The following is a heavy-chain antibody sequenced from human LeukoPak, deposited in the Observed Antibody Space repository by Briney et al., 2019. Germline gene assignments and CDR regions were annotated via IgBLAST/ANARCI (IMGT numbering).Heavy chain of an antibody. V-gene: IGHV4-4*07. CDR2: IYTSGST. J-gene: IGHJ4*02. CDR3: AREARRDGYNYVAY. CDR1: DGSVSDYY. D-gene: IGHD5-12*01. Sequence: SETLSLTCTVSDGSVSDYYWSWIRQSAGKGLELIGRIYTSGSTNYNPSFKGRVTMSVDTSKNQFSLKLSSVTAADTAVYYCAREARRDGYNYVAYWGQGTLVTVSS.